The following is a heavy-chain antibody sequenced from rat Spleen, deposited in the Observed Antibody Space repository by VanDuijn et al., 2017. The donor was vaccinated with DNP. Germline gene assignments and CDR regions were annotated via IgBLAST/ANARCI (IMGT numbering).Heavy chain of an antibody. J-gene: IGHJ2*01. CDR1: GYSITSNFR. D-gene: IGHD5-1*01. CDR3: ALQLGVFDY. CDR2: INSAGST. V-gene: IGHV3-3*01. Sequence: EVQLQESGPGLVKPSQSLSLTCSVTGYSITSNFRWSWIRKFPGNTLEWMGYINSAGSTDYNPSLTSRISITRDTSKNQFFLQVNSVSSEDSATVYCALQLGVFDYWGQGVMVTVSS.